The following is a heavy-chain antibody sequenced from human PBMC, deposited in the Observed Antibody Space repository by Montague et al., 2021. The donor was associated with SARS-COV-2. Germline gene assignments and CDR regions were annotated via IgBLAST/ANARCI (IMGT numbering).Heavy chain of an antibody. V-gene: IGHV4-39*01. J-gene: IGHJ5*02. Sequence: SETLSLTCTVSAGAIRDTDYFRGWIRQPPGKGLEWIGSIYYSGTTYHNPSLKSRVTISVDTSKNQFSLKLSSVTAADTAVYFCARHRDNLGSLNWFAPWGQGTLVTVSS. CDR2: IYYSGTT. CDR3: ARHRDNLGSLNWFAP. D-gene: IGHD3-16*01. CDR1: AGAIRDTDYF.